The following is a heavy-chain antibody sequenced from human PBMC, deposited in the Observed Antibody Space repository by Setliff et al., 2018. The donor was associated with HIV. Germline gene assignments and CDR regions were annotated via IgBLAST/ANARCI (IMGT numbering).Heavy chain of an antibody. CDR1: GGSISSYY. V-gene: IGHV4-59*12. CDR2: IYFTGSS. CDR3: ALTGHRLLRGYMDV. D-gene: IGHD2-15*01. Sequence: PSETLSLTCTVSGGSISSYYWSWIRQPPGKGLEWIGSIYFTGSSDNNPSLKSRVTMSLDTSKKHFSLKLKSVTAADTAVYYCALTGHRLLRGYMDVWGKGTTVTVSS. J-gene: IGHJ6*03.